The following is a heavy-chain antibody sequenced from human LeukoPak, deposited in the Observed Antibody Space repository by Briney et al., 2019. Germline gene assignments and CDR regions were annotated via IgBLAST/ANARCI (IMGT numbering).Heavy chain of an antibody. Sequence: GESPKISLKGSGYSFKKYWIGWVRQMPGKGLEWVGIIYPGVPDTRYTPSFQGQVTISADKSISTAYLQWSSLKASETAMYCCARAVLGIYQFDYWGQGNLVTVSS. D-gene: IGHD2-2*01. CDR1: GYSFKKYW. V-gene: IGHV5-51*01. J-gene: IGHJ4*02. CDR3: ARAVLGIYQFDY. CDR2: IYPGVPDT.